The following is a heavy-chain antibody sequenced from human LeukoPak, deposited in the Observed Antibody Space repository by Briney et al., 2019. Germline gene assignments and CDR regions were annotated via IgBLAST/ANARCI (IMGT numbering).Heavy chain of an antibody. V-gene: IGHV3-30-3*01. D-gene: IGHD2-2*01. CDR3: ARVGRRKDIVVVPAANPLDY. J-gene: IGHJ4*02. Sequence: PGGSLRLSCAASGFTFSSYAMHWLRQAPGKGLEWVAVISYDGSNKYYADSVKGRFTISRDNSKNTLYLQMNSLRAEDTAVYYCARVGRRKDIVVVPAANPLDYWGQGTLVTVSS. CDR2: ISYDGSNK. CDR1: GFTFSSYA.